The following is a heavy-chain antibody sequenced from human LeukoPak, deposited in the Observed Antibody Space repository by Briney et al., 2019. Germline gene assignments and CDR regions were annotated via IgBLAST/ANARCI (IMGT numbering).Heavy chain of an antibody. CDR2: INSDGSST. CDR3: ARAAYSSMDV. Sequence: GGSLRLSCAASGFTFISYWMHWVRQAPGKGLVWVSRINSDGSSTSYADSAKGRFTISRDNAKNTLYLQMNTLRAEYTAVYYCARAAYSSMDVWGQGTKVTVSS. V-gene: IGHV3-74*01. D-gene: IGHD6-13*01. J-gene: IGHJ6*02. CDR1: GFTFISYW.